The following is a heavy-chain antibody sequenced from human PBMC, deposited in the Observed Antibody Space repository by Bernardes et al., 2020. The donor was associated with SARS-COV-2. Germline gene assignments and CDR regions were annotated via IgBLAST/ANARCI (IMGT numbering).Heavy chain of an antibody. CDR2: IKTAGSST. J-gene: IGHJ4*02. D-gene: IGHD1-26*01. V-gene: IGHV3-74*01. CDR1: GFTFSNYW. CDR3: ARGALSGTYGVGDY. Sequence: GGSLRLSCAASGFTFSNYWMHWVRQVPGKGLVWVSRIKTAGSSTSYADSVKGRFTISRDNAKNTLYLQMNSLRVEDTAVYYCARGALSGTYGVGDYWGQGTLVTVSS.